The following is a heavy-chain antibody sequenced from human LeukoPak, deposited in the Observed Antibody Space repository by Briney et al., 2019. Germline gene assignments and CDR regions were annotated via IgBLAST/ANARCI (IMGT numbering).Heavy chain of an antibody. CDR2: INHSGST. D-gene: IGHD5-18*01. CDR3: ARGEVHGYRYYYSMDV. CDR1: GGSFSGYY. Sequence: SETLSLTCAVYGGSFSGYYWSWIRQPPGKGLEWIGEINHSGSTNYNPSLKSRVTISVDTSKNQFSLKLSSVTAADTAVYYCARGEVHGYRYYYSMDVWGKGTTVTVSS. V-gene: IGHV4-34*01. J-gene: IGHJ6*03.